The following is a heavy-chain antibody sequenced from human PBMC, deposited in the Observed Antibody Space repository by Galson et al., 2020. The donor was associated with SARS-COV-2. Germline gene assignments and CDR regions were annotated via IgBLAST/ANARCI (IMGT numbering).Heavy chain of an antibody. Sequence: GESLKLSCAASGFTFSSYWMHWVRQSPGKGLVLVSRINGDGTTISYADSVKGRFTISRDNAKNTLYLQMNSLRVEDTAVYYCVRRRGYSGSSDNWFDPWGQGTLVTVSS. CDR3: VRRRGYSGSSDNWFDP. CDR1: GFTFSSYW. J-gene: IGHJ5*02. D-gene: IGHD6-6*01. CDR2: INGDGTTI. V-gene: IGHV3-74*01.